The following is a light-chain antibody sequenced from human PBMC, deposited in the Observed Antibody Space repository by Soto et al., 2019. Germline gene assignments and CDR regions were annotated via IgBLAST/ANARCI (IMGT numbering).Light chain of an antibody. CDR3: QQYNSYPS. CDR1: QSISSW. CDR2: KAS. J-gene: IGKJ4*01. Sequence: DIKMTQSPSTLSASVGDRVTITCRASQSISSWLAWYQQKPGKAPKPLIYKASSLESGVPSRFSGSGSGTEFTLTISSLQPDDFATYYCQQYNSYPSFGGGTKVEIK. V-gene: IGKV1-5*03.